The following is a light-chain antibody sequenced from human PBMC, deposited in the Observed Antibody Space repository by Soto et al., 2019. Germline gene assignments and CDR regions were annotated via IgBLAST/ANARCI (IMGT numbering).Light chain of an antibody. V-gene: IGKV3-15*01. Sequence: EIVMTQSPDTLSVSPGERATLSCRASQSIGVSLAWFQQKPGQAPRLLFSGASTRATGVPVRFCASGSGTDFTLTISSLQSEDFVVYYCQQYNDWPLTFGQGTRLDI. CDR3: QQYNDWPLT. CDR1: QSIGVS. J-gene: IGKJ5*01. CDR2: GAS.